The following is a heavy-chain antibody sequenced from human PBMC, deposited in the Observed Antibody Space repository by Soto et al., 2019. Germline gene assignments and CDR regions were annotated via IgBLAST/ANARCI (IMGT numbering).Heavy chain of an antibody. D-gene: IGHD3-10*01. CDR3: AGDPGPRIIMVGGVPFDS. J-gene: IGHJ4*02. V-gene: IGHV1-18*01. CDR2: ISAYNGNT. CDR1: GYTFTSYG. Sequence: ASVKVSCKASGYTFTSYGISWVRQAPGQGLEWMGWISAYNGNTNYAQKLQGRVTMTTDTSTSTAYMELRSLRSDDTAVYYCAGDPGPRIIMVGGVPFDSWGKGTLVTVPS.